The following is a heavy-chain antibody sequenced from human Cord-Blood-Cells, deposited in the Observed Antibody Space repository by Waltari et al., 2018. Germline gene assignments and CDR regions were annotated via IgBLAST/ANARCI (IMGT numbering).Heavy chain of an antibody. Sequence: QVQLVQSGAEVKKPGASVKASCKASGYTFTGYYMHWVRQAPGQGLEWMGWINPNSGGTNYAQKFQGRGTMTRDTSISTAYMELSRLRSDDTAVYYCASRPYGSGSYGPSYNWFDPWGQGTLVTVSS. J-gene: IGHJ5*02. D-gene: IGHD3-10*01. V-gene: IGHV1-2*02. CDR2: INPNSGGT. CDR1: GYTFTGYY. CDR3: ASRPYGSGSYGPSYNWFDP.